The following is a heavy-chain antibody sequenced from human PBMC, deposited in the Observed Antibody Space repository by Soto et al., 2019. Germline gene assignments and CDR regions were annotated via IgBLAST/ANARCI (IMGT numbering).Heavy chain of an antibody. J-gene: IGHJ6*02. CDR2: ISSRSTYI. CDR1: GFTFSGYS. CDR3: ARDEGGESTFYYYYGMDV. V-gene: IGHV3-21*01. Sequence: EVQLVESGGGLVKPGGSLRLSCAASGFTFSGYSMHWVRQAPGKGLEWVASISSRSTYIYYADSVRGRFTISRDSAENSLFLHMNRLRAEDTAVYFCARDEGGESTFYYYYGMDVWGQGTTVTVSS. D-gene: IGHD3-16*01.